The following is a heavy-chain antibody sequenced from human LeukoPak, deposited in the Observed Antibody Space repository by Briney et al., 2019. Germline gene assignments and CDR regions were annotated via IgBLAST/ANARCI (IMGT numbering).Heavy chain of an antibody. D-gene: IGHD2-15*01. CDR3: AREYAGYCSGGSCYSFGYYMDV. Sequence: SGGSLRLSCAASGFTFSSYSMNWVRQAPGKGLEWVGRIKSKTDGGTTDYAAPVKGRFTISRDDSKNTLYLQMNSLRAEDTAVYYCAREYAGYCSGGSCYSFGYYMDVWGKGTTVTISS. V-gene: IGHV3-15*01. J-gene: IGHJ6*03. CDR2: IKSKTDGGTT. CDR1: GFTFSSYS.